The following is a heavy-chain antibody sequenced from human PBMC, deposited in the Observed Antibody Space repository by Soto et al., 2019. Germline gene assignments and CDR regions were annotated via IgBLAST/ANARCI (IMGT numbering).Heavy chain of an antibody. J-gene: IGHJ4*02. D-gene: IGHD5-12*01. CDR2: ISAGGDKT. CDR3: AKARGGYDIDF. V-gene: IGHV3-23*01. Sequence: AGGSLRLSCATSGFTFNNYPMNWVRQAPGEGLSWVSAISAGGDKTYYADSVKGRFTISRDNLRNTLYLHMNSLRAEDTAVYYCAKARGGYDIDFWGQGTLVTVSS. CDR1: GFTFNNYP.